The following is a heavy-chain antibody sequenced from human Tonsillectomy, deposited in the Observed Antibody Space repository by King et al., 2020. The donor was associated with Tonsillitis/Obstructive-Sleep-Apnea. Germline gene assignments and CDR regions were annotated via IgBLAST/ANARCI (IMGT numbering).Heavy chain of an antibody. D-gene: IGHD2-15*01. CDR3: CTVVVGVVAATPCFFDF. CDR2: IKSKTDGGTT. J-gene: IGHJ4*02. CDR1: GFTFSNAW. Sequence: VQLVESGGGLVKPGGSLRLSCAASGFTFSNAWMSWVRQAPGKGLEWVGRIKSKTDGGTTDYAAPVKGRFTISRDDSKNTLYLQMNSLKTEDTAVYYWCTVVVGVVAATPCFFDFWGQGTLVTVSS. V-gene: IGHV3-15*01.